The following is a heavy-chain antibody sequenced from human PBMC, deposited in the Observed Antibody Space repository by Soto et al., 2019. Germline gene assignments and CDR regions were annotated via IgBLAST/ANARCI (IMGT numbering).Heavy chain of an antibody. CDR1: GGSVSNGMYY. J-gene: IGHJ4*02. CDR3: ANSPDYYAGGYYYPYYFDY. Sequence: SETLSLTCTVSGGSVSNGMYYWSWIRQPPGKGLEWIGNVYFTGTTIYNPSLKSRVTMSVDTYKDQFFLKLTSVTAEDTAVYYCANSPDYYAGGYYYPYYFDYWGQGTLVTVSS. D-gene: IGHD3-22*01. V-gene: IGHV4-61*01. CDR2: VYFTGTT.